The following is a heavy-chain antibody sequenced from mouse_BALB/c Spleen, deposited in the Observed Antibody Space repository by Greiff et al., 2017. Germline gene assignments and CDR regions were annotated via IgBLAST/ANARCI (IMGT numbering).Heavy chain of an antibody. V-gene: IGHV3-8*02. CDR3: ARRGLLRYYFDY. J-gene: IGHJ2*01. D-gene: IGHD1-1*01. CDR2: ISYSGST. CDR1: GDSITSGY. Sequence: EVMLVESGPSLVKPSQTLSLTCSVTGDSITSGYWNWIRKFPGNKLEYMGYISYSGSTYYNPSLKSRISITRDTSKNQYYLQLNSVTTEDTATYYCARRGLLRYYFDYWGQGTTLTVSS.